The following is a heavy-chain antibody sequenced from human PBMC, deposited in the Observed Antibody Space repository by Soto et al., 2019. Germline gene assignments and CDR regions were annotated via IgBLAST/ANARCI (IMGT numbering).Heavy chain of an antibody. D-gene: IGHD3-10*01. Sequence: TLSLPCTVSGGSLSSGGYYWSWIRQHPGKGLEWIGYIYYSGSTYYNPSLKSRVTISVDTSKNQFSLKLSSVTAADTAVYYCAGAAGRAYFGELFIKNWFDPWGQGTLGTVS. CDR1: GGSLSSGGYY. CDR2: IYYSGST. V-gene: IGHV4-31*03. J-gene: IGHJ5*02. CDR3: AGAAGRAYFGELFIKNWFDP.